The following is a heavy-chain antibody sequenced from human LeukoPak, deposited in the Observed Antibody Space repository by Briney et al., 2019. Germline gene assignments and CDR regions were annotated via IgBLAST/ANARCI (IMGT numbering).Heavy chain of an antibody. J-gene: IGHJ6*02. V-gene: IGHV3-23*01. Sequence: GGSLRLSCGASGFSFSDYAMSWVRQAPGRGLDWVSTVSYSGSSTYYADSVKGRFTISRDNYKNTLSLQRDSLRVEDTAIYYCAKVPYSDYGSGRPPFMDVWGQGTTVAVSS. CDR2: VSYSGSST. CDR1: GFSFSDYA. CDR3: AKVPYSDYGSGRPPFMDV. D-gene: IGHD3-10*01.